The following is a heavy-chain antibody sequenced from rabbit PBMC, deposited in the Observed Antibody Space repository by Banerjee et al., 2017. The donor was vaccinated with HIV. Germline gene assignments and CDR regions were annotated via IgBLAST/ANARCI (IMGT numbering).Heavy chain of an antibody. CDR2: IYAGGSGST. J-gene: IGHJ4*01. V-gene: IGHV1S45*01. CDR1: GFSFSSSYW. CDR3: ARDGGAIGVGYGSFNL. Sequence: QEQLEESGGDLVKPEGSLTLTCTASGFSFSSSYWICWVRQAPGKGLEWIACIYAGGSGSTYYASWAKGRFTISKTSSTTVTLQMTSLTAADTATYFCARDGGAIGVGYGSFNLWGPGTLVTVS. D-gene: IGHD3-1*01.